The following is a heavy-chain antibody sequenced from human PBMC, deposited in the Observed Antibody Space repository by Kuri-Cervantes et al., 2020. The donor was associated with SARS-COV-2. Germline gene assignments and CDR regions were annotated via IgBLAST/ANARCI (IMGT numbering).Heavy chain of an antibody. V-gene: IGHV4-34*01. J-gene: IGHJ6*02. D-gene: IGHD2-2*01. CDR1: GVPLITYS. Sequence: GSLRLSCAVFGVPLITYSWSWVRQSPGKGLQWIGEINHSGGTKYRPSLRGRVSISIGASKNQVSLKLTSVTAADAAVYYCARGHIGVVPSPILGLGPHYYYYHLDVWGQGTTVTVSS. CDR3: ARGHIGVVPSPILGLGPHYYYYHLDV. CDR2: INHSGGT.